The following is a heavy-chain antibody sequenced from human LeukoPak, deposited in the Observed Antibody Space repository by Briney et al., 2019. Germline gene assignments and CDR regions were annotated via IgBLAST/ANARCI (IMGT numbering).Heavy chain of an antibody. CDR1: GGSISSYY. J-gene: IGHJ4*02. CDR2: IYSTGST. D-gene: IGHD3-22*01. CDR3: ARMVYSSGYYVFDY. Sequence: SETLSLTCSVSGGSISSYYWSWIRQPPGKGLEWIGYIYSTGSTNYNPSLNSRVIISVDTSKNQFSLKLSSVTAADTAVYYCARMVYSSGYYVFDYWGQGTLVSVSS. V-gene: IGHV4-59*01.